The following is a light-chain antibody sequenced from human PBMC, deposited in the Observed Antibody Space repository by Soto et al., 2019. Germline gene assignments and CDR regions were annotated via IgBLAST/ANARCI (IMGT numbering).Light chain of an antibody. CDR2: GND. V-gene: IGLV1-44*01. Sequence: QSVLTQPPSASGTPGQRVTISCSGSNSNIGSNTVNWYQQFPGTAPRFLIYGNDLWPSGVPDRFSASKSGTSASLAISGLQSEDEADYYCAVWDDSLRGRVFGGGTKVTVL. J-gene: IGLJ2*01. CDR3: AVWDDSLRGRV. CDR1: NSNIGSNT.